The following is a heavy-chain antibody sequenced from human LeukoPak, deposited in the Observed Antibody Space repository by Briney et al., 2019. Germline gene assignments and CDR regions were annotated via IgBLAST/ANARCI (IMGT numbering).Heavy chain of an antibody. Sequence: GGSLRLSCAASGFTFSHYAIHWVRQAPGKGLEWVSLISSNAANKYYAESVKGRFTIDRDNSKNTVYLQMNSLRPDDTALYSCARQESRGYLYEGLDYWGQETLVTVSS. D-gene: IGHD3-22*01. J-gene: IGHJ4*02. CDR2: ISSNAANK. V-gene: IGHV3-30*04. CDR3: ARQESRGYLYEGLDY. CDR1: GFTFSHYA.